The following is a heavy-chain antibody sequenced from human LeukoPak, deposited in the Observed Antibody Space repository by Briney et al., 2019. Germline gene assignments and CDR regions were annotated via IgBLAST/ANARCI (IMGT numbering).Heavy chain of an antibody. CDR3: AKERNLEIAVAGTIFDY. CDR1: GFTFSSYG. D-gene: IGHD6-19*01. V-gene: IGHV3-30*02. CDR2: IRYDGNNE. J-gene: IGHJ4*02. Sequence: TGGSLRLSCAASGFTFSSYGMHWVRQAPGKGLEWVAFIRYDGNNENHADSVLGRFTISRDNSKNMIYLEMSSLKAEDTAVYYCAKERNLEIAVAGTIFDYWGQGTLVTVSS.